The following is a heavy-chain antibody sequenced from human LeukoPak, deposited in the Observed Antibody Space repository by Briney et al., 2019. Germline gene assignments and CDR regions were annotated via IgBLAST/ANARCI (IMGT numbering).Heavy chain of an antibody. Sequence: GRSLRLSCAASGFTFSSYGMHWVRQAPGKGLEWVAVISYDGSNKYYADSVKGRFTISRDNSKNSLYLQMNSLRAEDTAVYYCARAAAAGTLNNYFDYWGQGTLVTVSS. D-gene: IGHD6-13*01. CDR1: GFTFSSYG. J-gene: IGHJ4*02. V-gene: IGHV3-30*03. CDR2: ISYDGSNK. CDR3: ARAAAAGTLNNYFDY.